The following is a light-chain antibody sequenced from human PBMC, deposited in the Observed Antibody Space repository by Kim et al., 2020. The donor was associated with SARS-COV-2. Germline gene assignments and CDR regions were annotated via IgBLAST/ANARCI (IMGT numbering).Light chain of an antibody. V-gene: IGLV1-47*01. Sequence: QSVLTQPPSASGTPGQTVIISCSGSNSNIGSNLVYWCQHLPGKAPNLLIFRDDQRPSGVPDRFSGSKSGTSASLAISGLRSEDEADYYCTAWDDSLSGLVFGGGTKLTVL. J-gene: IGLJ3*02. CDR3: TAWDDSLSGLV. CDR1: NSNIGSNL. CDR2: RDD.